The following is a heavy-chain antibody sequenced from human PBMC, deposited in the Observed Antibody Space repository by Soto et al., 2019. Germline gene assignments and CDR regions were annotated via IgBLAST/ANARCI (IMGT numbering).Heavy chain of an antibody. D-gene: IGHD2-15*01. J-gene: IGHJ6*02. Sequence: ASVKVSCKASGYTFTMFAIHWVRQAPGQRLEWVGWINPGNGNITYSQKFQGRVTIASDTSASTAYMDLSGLRSEDTALYYCATGWVFRMSGGNCDSYYGLDVWGQGTTVTVSS. CDR3: ATGWVFRMSGGNCDSYYGLDV. V-gene: IGHV1-3*01. CDR1: GYTFTMFA. CDR2: INPGNGNI.